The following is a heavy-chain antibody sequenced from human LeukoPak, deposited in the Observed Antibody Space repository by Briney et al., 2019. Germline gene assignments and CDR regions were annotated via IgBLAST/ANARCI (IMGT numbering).Heavy chain of an antibody. CDR1: GGSISSYY. CDR2: IYYSGGT. D-gene: IGHD4-17*01. Sequence: KPSETLSLTCTASGGSISSYYWSWVRQPPGKGLEWIGYIYYSGGTNYNPSLRSRVTISVDTSKNQFSLKLSSVTAADTAVYYCARTSRTDYGDFDYWGQGTLVTVSS. J-gene: IGHJ4*02. CDR3: ARTSRTDYGDFDY. V-gene: IGHV4-59*01.